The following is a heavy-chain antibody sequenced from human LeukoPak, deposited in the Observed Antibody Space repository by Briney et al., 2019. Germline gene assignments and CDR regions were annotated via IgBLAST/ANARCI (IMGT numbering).Heavy chain of an antibody. CDR1: GFTFSSYW. CDR3: AKEKAWVKCLDY. J-gene: IGHJ4*02. V-gene: IGHV3-7*01. Sequence: GGSLRLSCAASGFTFSSYWMTWIRQAPGKGLEWVANIKQDGSEKYYVDSVKGRFTISRDNAKNSLYLQMNSLRAEDAAVYYCAKEKAWVKCLDYWGQGTLVTVSS. D-gene: IGHD5/OR15-5a*01. CDR2: IKQDGSEK.